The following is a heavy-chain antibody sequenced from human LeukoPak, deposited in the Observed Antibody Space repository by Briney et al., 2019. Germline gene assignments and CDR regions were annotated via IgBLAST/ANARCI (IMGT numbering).Heavy chain of an antibody. CDR3: ARGTGSWYNLDY. Sequence: GGSLRLSCAASGFTFSSYAMSWVRQAPGKGLEWVSAISGSGGSTYYADSVKGRFTISRHNSKNTLYLQMNSLRAEDTAVYYCARGTGSWYNLDYWGQGTLVTVSS. CDR1: GFTFSSYA. V-gene: IGHV3-23*01. D-gene: IGHD6-13*01. J-gene: IGHJ4*02. CDR2: ISGSGGST.